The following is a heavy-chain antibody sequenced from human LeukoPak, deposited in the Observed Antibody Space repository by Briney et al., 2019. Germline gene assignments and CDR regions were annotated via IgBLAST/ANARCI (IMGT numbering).Heavy chain of an antibody. CDR1: RFTFTNYY. Sequence: ASVKVSCKASRFTFTNYYVHWVRQAPGQGLEWMGMISPSGGSTTYAQKFQGRLTMTRDTSISTAYMELSRLRSDDTAVYYCASRSSGWFVDYWGQGTLVTVSS. CDR3: ASRSSGWFVDY. D-gene: IGHD6-19*01. J-gene: IGHJ4*02. V-gene: IGHV1-46*01. CDR2: ISPSGGST.